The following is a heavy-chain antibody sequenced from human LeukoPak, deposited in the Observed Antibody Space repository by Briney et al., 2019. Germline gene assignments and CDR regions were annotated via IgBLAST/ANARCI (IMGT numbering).Heavy chain of an antibody. D-gene: IGHD3-9*01. CDR3: GRAEHDWGSDY. J-gene: IGHJ4*02. Sequence: SQTLSLTCAISGDSVSGNSGTWNWIRQSPSRGLEWLGRTYYRSKWFNDYAVSVKGRITINPDTSKNQFSLHLNSVTPEDTAVYYCGRAEHDWGSDYWGQGTLVTVSS. CDR2: TYYRSKWFN. CDR1: GDSVSGNSGT. V-gene: IGHV6-1*01.